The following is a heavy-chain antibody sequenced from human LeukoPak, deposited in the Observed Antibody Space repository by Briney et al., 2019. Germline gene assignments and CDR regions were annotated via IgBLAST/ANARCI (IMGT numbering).Heavy chain of an antibody. D-gene: IGHD4-17*01. CDR1: GYTFTSYY. Sequence: GASVKVSCKASGYTFTSYYMHWVRQAPGQGLEWMGIINPSGGSTSYAQKFQGRVTMTEDTSTDTAYMELSSLRSEDTAVYYCATTSPVTVTIDYWGQGTLVTVSS. V-gene: IGHV1-46*01. CDR3: ATTSPVTVTIDY. J-gene: IGHJ4*02. CDR2: INPSGGST.